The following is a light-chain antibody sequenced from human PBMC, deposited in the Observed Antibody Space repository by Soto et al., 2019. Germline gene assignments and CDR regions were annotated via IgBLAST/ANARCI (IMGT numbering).Light chain of an antibody. CDR2: SSS. CDR1: QTINNN. CDR3: QQTYITPLT. J-gene: IGKJ5*01. Sequence: DLEMTQSPASLSASVGDRVTISCRTSQTINNNLNWYQQRPGKAPKLLIYSSSSLMSGVPPRFSGSGSGTDFTLTISSLQPEDFATYFCQQTYITPLTFGQGTRLDIK. V-gene: IGKV1-39*01.